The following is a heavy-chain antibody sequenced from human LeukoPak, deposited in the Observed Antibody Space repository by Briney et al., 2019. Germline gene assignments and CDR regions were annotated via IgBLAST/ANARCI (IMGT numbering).Heavy chain of an antibody. CDR3: AKSLPEMATITGGYYFDY. CDR1: GFTFSSYG. J-gene: IGHJ4*02. Sequence: PGRSLRLSCAASGFTFSSYGRHWVRQAPGKGLEWVALIYYDGSHKYYADSVKGRFTISRDNSKNTLYLQMNSLRAEDTAVYYCAKSLPEMATITGGYYFDYWGQGTLVTVSS. D-gene: IGHD5-24*01. V-gene: IGHV3-33*06. CDR2: IYYDGSHK.